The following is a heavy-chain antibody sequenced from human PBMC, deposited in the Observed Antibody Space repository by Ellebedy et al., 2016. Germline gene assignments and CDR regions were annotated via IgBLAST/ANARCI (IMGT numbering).Heavy chain of an antibody. V-gene: IGHV3-30*02. CDR1: GFTFSSYG. CDR3: AKCLEDSLSGYYYGMDV. CDR2: IWYDGSNK. D-gene: IGHD6-6*01. J-gene: IGHJ6*02. Sequence: GGSLRLSXAASGFTFSSYGMHWVRQAPGKGLEWVAVIWYDGSNKYYADSVKGRFTISRDNSKNTLYLQMNSLRAEDTAVYYCAKCLEDSLSGYYYGMDVWGQGTTVTVSS.